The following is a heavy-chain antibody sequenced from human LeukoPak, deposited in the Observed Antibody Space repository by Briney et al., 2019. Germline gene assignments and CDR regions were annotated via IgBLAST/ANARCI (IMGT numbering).Heavy chain of an antibody. Sequence: ASVKVSCKASGYTFTSYGISWVRQAPGQGLEWMGWISAYNGNTNYAQKFQGRVTMTRNTSISTAYMELSSLRSEDTAVYYCARISGSSWYFGYYYYYGMDVWGQGTTVTVSS. D-gene: IGHD6-13*01. J-gene: IGHJ6*02. CDR2: ISAYNGNT. CDR3: ARISGSSWYFGYYYYYGMDV. CDR1: GYTFTSYG. V-gene: IGHV1-18*01.